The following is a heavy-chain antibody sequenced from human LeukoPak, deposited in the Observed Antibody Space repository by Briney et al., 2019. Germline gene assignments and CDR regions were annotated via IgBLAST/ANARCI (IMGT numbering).Heavy chain of an antibody. J-gene: IGHJ5*02. D-gene: IGHD2-2*01. CDR2: INHSGST. CDR1: GGSFSGYY. Sequence: SETLSLTCAVYGGSFSGYYWSWIRQPPGKGLEWIGEINHSGSTNYNPSLKSRVTISVDTSKNQFSLKLSSVTAADTAVYYCARGYCSSTSCWLDPWGQGTLVTVSS. CDR3: ARGYCSSTSCWLDP. V-gene: IGHV4-34*01.